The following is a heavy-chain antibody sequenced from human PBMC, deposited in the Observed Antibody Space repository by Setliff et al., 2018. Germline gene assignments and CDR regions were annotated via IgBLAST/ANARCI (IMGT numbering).Heavy chain of an antibody. CDR1: GFTFSRYW. Sequence: GGSLRLSCVASGFTFSRYWMSWVRQAPGKGLEWVANIKEDGSEKYYVDSVKGRFTISRDNAKNSLYLQMSSLRAEDTAVYYCARETLPYYFDYWGQGTLVTVSS. V-gene: IGHV3-7*01. CDR2: IKEDGSEK. CDR3: ARETLPYYFDY. J-gene: IGHJ4*02.